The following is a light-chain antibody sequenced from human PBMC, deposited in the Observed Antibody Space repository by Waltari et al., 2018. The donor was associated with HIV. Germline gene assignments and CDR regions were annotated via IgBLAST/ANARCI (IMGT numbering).Light chain of an antibody. CDR1: RSLLHRKVANY. CDR2: LGS. V-gene: IGKV2-28*01. CDR3: MQSLERNT. Sequence: DIVMTQSPLSLPVTPGEPASIACRSSRSLLHRKVANYVDWYLQKPGQSPQLLIYLGSTRASGVPDRFSGSVSGTYFTLKISRVEAEDVVVYYCMQSLERNTFGQGTKLEIK. J-gene: IGKJ2*01.